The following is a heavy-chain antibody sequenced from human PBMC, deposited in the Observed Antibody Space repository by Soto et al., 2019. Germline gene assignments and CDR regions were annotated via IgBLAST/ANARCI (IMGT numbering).Heavy chain of an antibody. CDR1: GGSVSGGPYY. Sequence: PSETLSLTCTVSGGSVSGGPYYWNWIRQPPGKGLEWIGHIFYSGDTKYNPSLKNRVTISVDTSKSQFSLRLSSVIAADTAVYYCARDHSVGARSYAYFDLWGRGALVNVSS. CDR3: ARDHSVGARSYAYFDL. J-gene: IGHJ2*01. D-gene: IGHD1-26*01. CDR2: IFYSGDT. V-gene: IGHV4-61*01.